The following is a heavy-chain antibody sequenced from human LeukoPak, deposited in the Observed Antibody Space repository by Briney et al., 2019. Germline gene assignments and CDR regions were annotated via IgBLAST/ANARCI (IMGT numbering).Heavy chain of an antibody. V-gene: IGHV3-66*01. CDR3: ARDSPYGA. CDR2: IYSNGNT. J-gene: IGHJ5*02. Sequence: PGGSLRLSCEASGFTVSSNYMSWVRQAPGKGLEWVSVIYSNGNTYYADSVKGRFTISRDISKNTLYLQMNSLRAEDTAVYYCARDSPYGAWGQGTPVTVSS. CDR1: GFTVSSNY. D-gene: IGHD4-17*01.